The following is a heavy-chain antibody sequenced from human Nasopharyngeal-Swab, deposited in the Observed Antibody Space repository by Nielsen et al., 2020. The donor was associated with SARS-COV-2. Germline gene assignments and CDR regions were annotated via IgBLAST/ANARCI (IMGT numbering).Heavy chain of an antibody. J-gene: IGHJ4*02. CDR3: ARPSYTFGGVIVAGAFDY. CDR2: ISWNSGSI. Sequence: WIRQPPGKGLEWVSGISWNSGSIGYADSVKGRFTISRDNSKNTLYLQMNSLRAEDTAVYYCARPSYTFGGVIVAGAFDYWGQGTLVTVSS. V-gene: IGHV3-23*01. D-gene: IGHD3-16*02.